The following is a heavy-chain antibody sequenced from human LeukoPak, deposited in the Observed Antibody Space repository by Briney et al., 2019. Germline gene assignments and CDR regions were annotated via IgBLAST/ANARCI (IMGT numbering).Heavy chain of an antibody. Sequence: QPGGSLRLSCAASGFSFSSYWMSWVRQAPGKGLEWVANIKQDGSEKKYLDSVKGRFTISRDNAKNSLYLQMNNLRVEDTAVYYCARYAWWEPRACGMDVWGQGTTVTVSS. CDR1: GFSFSSYW. CDR3: ARYAWWEPRACGMDV. J-gene: IGHJ6*02. CDR2: IKQDGSEK. D-gene: IGHD1-26*01. V-gene: IGHV3-7*01.